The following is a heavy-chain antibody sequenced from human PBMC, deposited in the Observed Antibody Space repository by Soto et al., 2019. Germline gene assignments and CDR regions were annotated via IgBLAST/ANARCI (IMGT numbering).Heavy chain of an antibody. D-gene: IGHD6-13*01. J-gene: IGHJ4*02. CDR1: GGSISSYF. CDR3: ARDLAAVPSAFDY. V-gene: IGHV4-59*01. CDR2: VYYTGTT. Sequence: QVQLQESGPGLLKPSETLSLTCTVSGGSISSYFYIWVRQPPGKGLEWIGSVYYTGTTDYNPSLKSRVTISVDTSKTQFSLNLRSVTAADTAVYYCARDLAAVPSAFDYWGRGTLATVSS.